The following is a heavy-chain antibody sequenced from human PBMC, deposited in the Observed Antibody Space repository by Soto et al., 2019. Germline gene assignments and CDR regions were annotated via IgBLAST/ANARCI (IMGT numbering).Heavy chain of an antibody. Sequence: TETLSLTCTGSGGSISSSRYHGGWIRQPPGKGLEWIGSIYYSGSTYYNPSLKSRVTISVDTSKNQFSLKLSSVTAADTAVYYCARRLYYDSSGFEGGGMDVWGQGTTVT. D-gene: IGHD3-22*01. V-gene: IGHV4-39*01. CDR1: GGSISSSRYH. CDR2: IYYSGST. J-gene: IGHJ6*02. CDR3: ARRLYYDSSGFEGGGMDV.